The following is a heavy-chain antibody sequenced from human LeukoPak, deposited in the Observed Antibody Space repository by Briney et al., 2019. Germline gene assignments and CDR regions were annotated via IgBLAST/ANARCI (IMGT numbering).Heavy chain of an antibody. D-gene: IGHD3-3*01. CDR3: TRVFGGYDVSDY. J-gene: IGHJ4*02. CDR1: GFTFSSFW. CDR2: IKKDGSQK. V-gene: IGHV3-7*03. Sequence: PGGSLRLSCAASGFTFSSFWMSWVRQAPGKGLERVANIKKDGSQKYYVDSVGGRFTISRDNAKNSLYLQMDSLRVDDTAVYYCTRVFGGYDVSDYWGQGTLVTVSS.